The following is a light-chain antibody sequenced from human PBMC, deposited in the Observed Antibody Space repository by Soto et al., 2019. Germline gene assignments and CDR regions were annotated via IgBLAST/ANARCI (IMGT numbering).Light chain of an antibody. CDR2: EAS. J-gene: IGLJ1*01. CDR1: STDFVSYNR. CDR3: SLYKSENTYV. V-gene: IGLV2-18*01. Sequence: QSVLTQPPSVSGSPGQSVTISCTGTSTDFVSYNRVSWYQQPPGTAPKLIIYEASNRPSGVPDRSSGSKSGNTASLTISGLQAADEADYYCSLYKSENTYVFGTGTKVTLL.